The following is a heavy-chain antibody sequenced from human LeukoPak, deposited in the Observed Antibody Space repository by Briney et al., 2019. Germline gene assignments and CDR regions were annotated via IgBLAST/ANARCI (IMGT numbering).Heavy chain of an antibody. J-gene: IGHJ4*02. D-gene: IGHD6-13*01. CDR3: ARGSDSSSWYGS. V-gene: IGHV4-30-4*01. CDR2: IYYSGST. CDR1: GGSISSGGYY. Sequence: SETLSLTCTVSGGSISSGGYYWSWIRQPPGKGLEWIGYIYYSGSTYYNPSLKSRVTISVDTSKNQFSLKLSSVTAADTAVYYCARGSDSSSWYGSWGQGTLVTVSS.